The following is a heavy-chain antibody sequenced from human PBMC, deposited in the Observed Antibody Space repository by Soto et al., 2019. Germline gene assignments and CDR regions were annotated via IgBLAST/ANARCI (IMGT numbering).Heavy chain of an antibody. J-gene: IGHJ4*02. Sequence: LRLSCAASGFTFSSYGMHWVRQAPGKGLEWVAVISYDGRNKNYADSVKGRFTISRDNSKNTLYLQMNSLRAEDTAVYYCARDLNLGSFDYWGQGTLVTVSS. V-gene: IGHV3-30*03. CDR1: GFTFSSYG. CDR2: ISYDGRNK. CDR3: ARDLNLGSFDY.